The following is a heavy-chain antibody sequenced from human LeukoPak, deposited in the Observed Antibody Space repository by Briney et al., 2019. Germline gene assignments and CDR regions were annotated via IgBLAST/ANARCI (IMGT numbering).Heavy chain of an antibody. CDR2: NSGSGGST. J-gene: IGHJ5*02. CDR3: AKEQRGYSGYMVGSCFDP. CDR1: GFTFSSYG. Sequence: GGSLRLSCAASGFTFSSYGMSWVRQAPGKGLEWVSANSGSGGSTYYADSVKGRFTISRDNSKKTLYLQMNSLRAEDTALYYCAKEQRGYSGYMVGSCFDPWGQGTLVTVSS. D-gene: IGHD5-12*01. V-gene: IGHV3-23*01.